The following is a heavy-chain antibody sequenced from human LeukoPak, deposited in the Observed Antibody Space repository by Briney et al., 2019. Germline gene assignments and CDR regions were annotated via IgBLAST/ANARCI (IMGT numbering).Heavy chain of an antibody. Sequence: SETLSLTCTVSGGSISSTPFYWGWIRQPPGKGLEWLASIFYSGSTYYNPSLKSRVTISIDTSKNQFSLKLSSVTAADTAVYYCARATSSGFDPGGQGTLVTVSS. D-gene: IGHD1-26*01. J-gene: IGHJ5*02. CDR2: IFYSGST. CDR3: ARATSSGFDP. V-gene: IGHV4-39*07. CDR1: GGSISSTPFY.